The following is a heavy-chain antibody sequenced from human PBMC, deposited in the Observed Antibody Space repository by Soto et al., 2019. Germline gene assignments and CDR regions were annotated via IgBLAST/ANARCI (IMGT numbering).Heavy chain of an antibody. J-gene: IGHJ4*02. CDR3: AKNYDFWSGYTNDY. Sequence: GGSLRLSCAASGFTFSSYAMGWVRQAPGKGLEWVSAISGGGGSTFYADSVKGRFTSSRDNSKNTLYLQMNSLRAEDTAVYYCAKNYDFWSGYTNDYWGQGILVTVYS. V-gene: IGHV3-23*01. CDR2: ISGGGGST. D-gene: IGHD3-3*01. CDR1: GFTFSSYA.